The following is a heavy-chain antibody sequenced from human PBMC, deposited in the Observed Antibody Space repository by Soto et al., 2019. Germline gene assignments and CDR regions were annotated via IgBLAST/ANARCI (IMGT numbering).Heavy chain of an antibody. CDR1: GFTFSSYA. CDR3: AKLRDHYYDSSGYYN. J-gene: IGHJ4*02. D-gene: IGHD3-22*01. V-gene: IGHV3-23*01. CDR2: ISGSGGST. Sequence: LRLSCAASGFTFSSYAMSWVRQAPGKGLEWVSAISGSGGSTYYADSVKGRFTISRDNSKNTLYLQMNSLRAEDTAVYYCAKLRDHYYDSSGYYNWGQGTLVTVSS.